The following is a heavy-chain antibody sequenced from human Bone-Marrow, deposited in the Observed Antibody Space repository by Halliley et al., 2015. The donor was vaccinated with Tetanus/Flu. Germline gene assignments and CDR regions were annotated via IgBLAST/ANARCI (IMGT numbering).Heavy chain of an antibody. J-gene: IGHJ4*02. CDR2: ISGSGGST. V-gene: IGHV3-23*01. CDR3: ATEFSSAYFAY. D-gene: IGHD6-25*01. Sequence: LEWGSAISGSGGSTYYTDSGKGRFTISRDNSKDTLYLQMISLRAEDTAVYYCATEFSSAYFAYWGQGTLVTVSS.